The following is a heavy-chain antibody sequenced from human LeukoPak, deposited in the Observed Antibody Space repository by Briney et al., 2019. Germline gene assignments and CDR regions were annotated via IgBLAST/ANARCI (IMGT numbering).Heavy chain of an antibody. Sequence: HPGGSLRLSCAASGFTFSSYAMSWVRQAPGKRLEWVSAISGSGGSTYYADSVKGRFTISRDNSKNTLYLQMNSLRAEDTAVYYCAKEGGGVGATNEHDAFDIWGQGTMVTVSS. D-gene: IGHD1-26*01. CDR3: AKEGGGVGATNEHDAFDI. V-gene: IGHV3-23*01. CDR1: GFTFSSYA. J-gene: IGHJ3*02. CDR2: ISGSGGST.